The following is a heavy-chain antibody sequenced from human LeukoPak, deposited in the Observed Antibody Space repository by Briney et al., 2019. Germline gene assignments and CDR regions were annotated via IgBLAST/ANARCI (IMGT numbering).Heavy chain of an antibody. Sequence: PGGSLRLYCAASGFTFNDHYMDWVRQAPGKGLEWVGRSRNKAHSYTTEYAASVKGRFTISRDDSQSSLYLQMNSLKTEDTAVYYCARGSTGWPGKRGDYWGQGTLVTVSS. J-gene: IGHJ4*02. CDR2: SRNKAHSYTT. CDR1: GFTFNDHY. CDR3: ARGSTGWPGKRGDY. V-gene: IGHV3-72*01. D-gene: IGHD6-19*01.